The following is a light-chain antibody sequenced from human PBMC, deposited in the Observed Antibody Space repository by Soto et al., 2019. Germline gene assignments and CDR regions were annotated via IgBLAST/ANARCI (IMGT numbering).Light chain of an antibody. CDR2: DAS. Sequence: EIVFTQSPATLSLSPGERATLSCRASQSVSSYLAWYQQKPGQAPRLLIYDASNRANGIPGRFSGSGSGTDLTLTISSLEPQDFAVYYCQQRSNWPTITFGQGTRLEIK. CDR1: QSVSSY. J-gene: IGKJ5*01. V-gene: IGKV3-11*01. CDR3: QQRSNWPTIT.